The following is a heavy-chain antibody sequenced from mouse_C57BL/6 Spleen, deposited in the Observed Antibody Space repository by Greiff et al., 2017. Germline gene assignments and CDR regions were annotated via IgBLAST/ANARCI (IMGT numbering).Heavy chain of an antibody. V-gene: IGHV5-4*01. CDR3: ARPQGDSSGYPAWFAY. Sequence: EVQLQESGGGLVKPGGSLKLSCAASGFTFSSYAMSWVRQTPEKRLEWVATISDGGSYTYYPDNVKGRFTISRDNAKNNLYLQMSHLKSEDTAMYYCARPQGDSSGYPAWFAYWGQGTLVTVSA. CDR1: GFTFSSYA. J-gene: IGHJ3*01. D-gene: IGHD3-2*02. CDR2: ISDGGSYT.